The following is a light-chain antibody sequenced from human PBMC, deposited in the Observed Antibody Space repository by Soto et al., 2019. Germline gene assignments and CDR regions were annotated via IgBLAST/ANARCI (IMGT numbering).Light chain of an antibody. CDR2: KSS. V-gene: IGKV1-5*03. J-gene: IGKJ5*01. CDR1: QSISAW. CDR3: QHYDSYSTIP. Sequence: DIQMTQSPSTLSASVGDRVTIACRASQSISAWLAWYQQKPGKAPNLLIYKSSTLETGVPSRFSGSGSGTEFTLTISSLHPDDFATYFCQHYDSYSTIPFGQGTRLEIK.